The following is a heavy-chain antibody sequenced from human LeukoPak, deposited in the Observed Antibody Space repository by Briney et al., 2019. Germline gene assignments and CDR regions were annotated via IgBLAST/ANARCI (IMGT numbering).Heavy chain of an antibody. V-gene: IGHV3-23*01. D-gene: IGHD3-10*01. CDR3: ARVWFGEFKVGY. J-gene: IGHJ4*02. CDR2: ISADGRNT. CDR1: GFPFSIYA. Sequence: GGSLRLSCAASGFPFSIYAMSWVRLPPGKGLEWVSTISADGRNTYYADSVKGRFTISRDISKSTVYLQMNSLRAEDTAIYYCARVWFGEFKVGYWGQGSLVTVSS.